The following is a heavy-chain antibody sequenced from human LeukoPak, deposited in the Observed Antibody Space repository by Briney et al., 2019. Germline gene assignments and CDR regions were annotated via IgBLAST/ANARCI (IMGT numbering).Heavy chain of an antibody. CDR2: INSDGSST. V-gene: IGHV3-74*01. CDR3: ARVTKGDFWSGYYVDY. CDR1: GFTFSNYW. D-gene: IGHD3-3*01. Sequence: GGSLRLSCAASGFTFSNYWMHWVRQAPGKGLVWVSRINSDGSSTTYADSVKGRFTISRDNAKNTLYLQMNSLRAEDTAVYYCARVTKGDFWSGYYVDYWGQGTLVTVSS. J-gene: IGHJ4*02.